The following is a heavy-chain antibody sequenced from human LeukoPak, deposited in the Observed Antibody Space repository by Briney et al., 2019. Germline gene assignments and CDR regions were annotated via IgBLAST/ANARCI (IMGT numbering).Heavy chain of an antibody. CDR3: AKMYSSGWNY. CDR2: ISSSGFTI. D-gene: IGHD6-19*01. J-gene: IGHJ4*02. Sequence: GGSLRLSCVASGFTFSSYEMEWVRQAPGKGLEWVSYISSSGFTIYYADSVKGRFTISRDNAKNSLYLQMNSLRVEDTAVYYCAKMYSSGWNYWGQGTLVTVSS. CDR1: GFTFSSYE. V-gene: IGHV3-48*03.